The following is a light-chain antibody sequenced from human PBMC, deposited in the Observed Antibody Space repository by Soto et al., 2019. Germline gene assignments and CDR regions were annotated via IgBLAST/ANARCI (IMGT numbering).Light chain of an antibody. J-gene: IGKJ5*01. Sequence: EIVLTQSPGTLSLSPGERATLSCRASQSVSSNYLAWYQQKPGQAPRLLIYGASNRATGIPDRFSGSGSGTDFTLTISRLEPEDLAVYYCQQYGSSPPITFGQGTRLEMK. CDR2: GAS. CDR3: QQYGSSPPIT. V-gene: IGKV3-20*01. CDR1: QSVSSNY.